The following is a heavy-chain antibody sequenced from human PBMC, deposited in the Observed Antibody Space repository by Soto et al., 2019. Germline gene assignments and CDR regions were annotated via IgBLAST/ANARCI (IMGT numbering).Heavy chain of an antibody. V-gene: IGHV4-59*01. CDR2: IYYSGST. D-gene: IGHD1-1*01. CDR1: GGSISSYY. J-gene: IGHJ5*02. Sequence: SETLSRTCTVSGGSISSYYWSWIRHPPGKGLEWIGYIYYSGSTNYNPSLKSRVTISVDTSKNQFSLKLSSVTAADTAVYYCARAFGTTGTTKNWFDPWGQGTLVTVSS. CDR3: ARAFGTTGTTKNWFDP.